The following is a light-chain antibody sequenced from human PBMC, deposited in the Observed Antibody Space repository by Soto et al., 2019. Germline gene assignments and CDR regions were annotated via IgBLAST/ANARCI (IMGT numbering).Light chain of an antibody. Sequence: QAVVTQPPSASGTPGQRVTISCSGSSSNIGSNYVFWFQQFPGTAPKLLIYSNTQRPSGVPDRFSGSKSGTSASLAISGLRSEDEADYYCAAWDDSLSASGVFGGGTKLTVL. CDR1: SSNIGSNY. CDR3: AAWDDSLSASGV. J-gene: IGLJ2*01. V-gene: IGLV1-47*01. CDR2: SNT.